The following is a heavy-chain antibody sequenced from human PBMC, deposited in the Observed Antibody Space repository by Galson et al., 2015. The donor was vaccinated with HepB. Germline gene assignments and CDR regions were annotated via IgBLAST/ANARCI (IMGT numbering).Heavy chain of an antibody. D-gene: IGHD2/OR15-2a*01. CDR2: IKQDGSER. CDR1: GFNFSTYW. CDR3: ARRNHWLFDH. Sequence: SLRLSCAASGFNFSTYWMEWARQAPGKGPEWVADIKQDGSERYYVGFVEGRFTISRDNTKNSLYLQMNDLRAEDTAVYYCARRNHWLFDHWGQGTLVTVSS. V-gene: IGHV3-7*03. J-gene: IGHJ4*02.